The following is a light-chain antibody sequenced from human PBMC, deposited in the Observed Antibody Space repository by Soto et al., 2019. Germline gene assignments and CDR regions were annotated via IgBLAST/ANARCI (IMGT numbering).Light chain of an antibody. Sequence: IVMTQSPDTLSVSPGERATLSCRASQTISSTVAWYQPKPGQAPRLLLYRASTRATGIPARFSGSGSGTECTLTTSSLQSEEFAIYYCQECSGWPLTFGGGNTVEIK. CDR2: RAS. V-gene: IGKV3-15*01. CDR3: QECSGWPLT. CDR1: QTISST. J-gene: IGKJ4*01.